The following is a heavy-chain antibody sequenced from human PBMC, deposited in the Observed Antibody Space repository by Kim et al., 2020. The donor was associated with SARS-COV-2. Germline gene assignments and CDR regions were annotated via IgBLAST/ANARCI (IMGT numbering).Heavy chain of an antibody. Sequence: GGSLRLSCAASGFTFSSYEMNWVRQAPGKGLEWVSYIIGSGTTIYYADSVRGRFTISRDNDKNSLYLQMNSLRAEDTAVYYCARGPNYSPFYDWGQGTLV. CDR3: ARGPNYSPFYD. V-gene: IGHV3-48*03. CDR1: GFTFSSYE. D-gene: IGHD4-4*01. CDR2: IIGSGTTI. J-gene: IGHJ4*02.